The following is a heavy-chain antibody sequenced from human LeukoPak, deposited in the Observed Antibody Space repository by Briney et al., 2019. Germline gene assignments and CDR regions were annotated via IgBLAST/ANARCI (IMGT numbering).Heavy chain of an antibody. J-gene: IGHJ4*02. V-gene: IGHV5-51*01. Sequence: GESLKISCKGSGYRFTSYWIGWVRQMPGKGLEWMGIIYPGDSDTRYSPSFQGQVTISADKSISTAYLQWSSLKASDTAMYYCARPHSAGSSGYYFDYWGQGTLVTVSS. CDR2: IYPGDSDT. CDR3: ARPHSAGSSGYYFDY. CDR1: GYRFTSYW. D-gene: IGHD3-22*01.